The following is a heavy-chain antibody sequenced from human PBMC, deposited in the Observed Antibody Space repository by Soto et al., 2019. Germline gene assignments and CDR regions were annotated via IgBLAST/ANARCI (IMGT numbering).Heavy chain of an antibody. J-gene: IGHJ1*01. CDR1: GGSISSRSYS. V-gene: IGHV4-39*07. D-gene: IGHD6-13*01. CDR2: IYYSENT. CDR3: ARAGGYSSPAKH. Sequence: PSETLSLTCSVSGGSISSRSYSWGWIRQPPGKGLEWIGTIYYSENTYYNPSLKSRVTISVDTSKNQFSLKLSSVTAADTAVYYCARAGGYSSPAKHWGQGTLVTVSS.